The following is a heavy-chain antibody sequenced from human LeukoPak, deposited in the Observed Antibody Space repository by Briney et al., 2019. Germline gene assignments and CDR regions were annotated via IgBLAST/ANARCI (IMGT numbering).Heavy chain of an antibody. CDR1: GGSISSYY. V-gene: IGHV4-4*07. CDR3: ARGKFSTSWTFDY. J-gene: IGHJ4*02. CDR2: IHASGST. D-gene: IGHD6-13*01. Sequence: SETLSLTCTVSGGSISSYYWSWVRQPAGKGLEWIGRIHASGSTNYNPSLKSRVTMSLDASKSQVSLKVTSVTVADTAVYYCARGKFSTSWTFDYWGQGTLVTVSS.